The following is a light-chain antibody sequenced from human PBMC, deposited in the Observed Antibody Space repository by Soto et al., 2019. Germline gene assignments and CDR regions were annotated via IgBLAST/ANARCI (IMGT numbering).Light chain of an antibody. V-gene: IGKV1-5*03. Sequence: DIQMTQSPSTLSVSAGDRVTVTCRSNQDVDYVLAWYQQKPGKAPKLLIYVASRIESVVPSRFSGSGSGSEYTLTISGLQTDDFACYCCQHNNSQTFYTFGRGTKLEIK. CDR2: VAS. J-gene: IGKJ2*01. CDR1: QDVDYV. CDR3: QHNNSQTFYT.